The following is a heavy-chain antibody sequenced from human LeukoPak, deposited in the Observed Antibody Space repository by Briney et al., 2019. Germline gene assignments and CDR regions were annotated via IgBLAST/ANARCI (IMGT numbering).Heavy chain of an antibody. CDR3: ARDITGTTGLGVDAFDI. CDR1: GGTFSSYA. CDR2: IIPIFGTA. J-gene: IGHJ3*02. D-gene: IGHD1-20*01. V-gene: IGHV1-69*01. Sequence: SVKVSCKASGGTFSSYAISWVRQAPGQGLEWMGGIIPIFGTANYAQKFQGRVTITADESTSTAYMELSSLRSEDTAVYYCARDITGTTGLGVDAFDIWGQGTMVTVSS.